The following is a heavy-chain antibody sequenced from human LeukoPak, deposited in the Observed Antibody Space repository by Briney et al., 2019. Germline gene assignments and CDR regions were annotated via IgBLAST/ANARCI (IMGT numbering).Heavy chain of an antibody. CDR2: VFRDGTT. CDR3: ASGGAYPTYHYGMDV. J-gene: IGHJ6*02. V-gene: IGHV3-53*01. CDR1: GLDLSNYW. Sequence: GGSLRLSCAASGLDLSNYWMYWVRQAPGKGLEWVSVVFRDGTTYYADSVKGRFTISRDYSKNMMFLQMNSLRAEDTAMYYCASGGAYPTYHYGMDVWGQGTTVTVS.